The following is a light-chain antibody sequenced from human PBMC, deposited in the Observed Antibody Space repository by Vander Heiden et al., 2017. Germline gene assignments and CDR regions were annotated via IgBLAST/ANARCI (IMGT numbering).Light chain of an antibody. V-gene: IGKV3-20*01. Sequence: EVVLTQSPGTLSLSPGERATLSCRASQSVSTYLGWYQPKPDQAPWLLISGASSRAPGIPDRFSGSGSGTDFTLTISRLEPVDFAVYYCQQYGSSWFTFGQVPKL. J-gene: IGKJ2*01. CDR1: QSVSTY. CDR3: QQYGSSWFT. CDR2: GAS.